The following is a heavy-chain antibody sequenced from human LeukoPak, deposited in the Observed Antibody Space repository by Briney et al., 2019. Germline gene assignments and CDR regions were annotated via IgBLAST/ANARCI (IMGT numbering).Heavy chain of an antibody. D-gene: IGHD3-22*01. CDR2: IYYSGST. V-gene: IGHV4-59*01. CDR1: GGSISSYY. J-gene: IGHJ5*02. CDR3: ARVAYYYDSSGYYPNWFDP. Sequence: SETLSLTCTVSGGSISSYYWSWIRQPPGKGLEWIGYIYYSGSTNYSPSLKSRVTISVDTSKNQFSLKLSSVTAADTAVYYCARVAYYYDSSGYYPNWFDPWGQGTLVTVSS.